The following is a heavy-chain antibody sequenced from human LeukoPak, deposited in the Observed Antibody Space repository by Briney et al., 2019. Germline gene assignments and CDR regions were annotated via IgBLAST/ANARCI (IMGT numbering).Heavy chain of an antibody. J-gene: IGHJ3*02. V-gene: IGHV3-7*01. Sequence: GGSLRLSCAASGFTFSSYWMTWVRQAPGKGLEWVANIKQDGSEKYYVDSVKGRFTISRDNAKKSLYLQMNSLRAEDTAVYYCARRGLPVGDAFDIWGQGTMVTVSS. CDR3: ARRGLPVGDAFDI. CDR2: IKQDGSEK. D-gene: IGHD1-26*01. CDR1: GFTFSSYW.